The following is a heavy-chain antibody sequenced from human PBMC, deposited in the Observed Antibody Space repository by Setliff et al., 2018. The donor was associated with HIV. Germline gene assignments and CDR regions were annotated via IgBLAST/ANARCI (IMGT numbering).Heavy chain of an antibody. D-gene: IGHD3-3*01. J-gene: IGHJ4*02. Sequence: PSETLSLTCTVSGGSISSGSYYWSWIRQPAGKGLEWIGRIYTSGSTNYNPSLKSRVTISEDTSKNQLSLKLSSVTAADTAAYYCARATLTIFGVVIPDYWGQGTLVTVSS. CDR3: ARATLTIFGVVIPDY. CDR2: IYTSGST. CDR1: GGSISSGSYY. V-gene: IGHV4-61*02.